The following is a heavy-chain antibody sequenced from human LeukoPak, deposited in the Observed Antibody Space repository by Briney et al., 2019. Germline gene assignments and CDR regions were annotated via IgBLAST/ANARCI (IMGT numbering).Heavy chain of an antibody. J-gene: IGHJ4*02. CDR3: ARGPVVTATSAPFGY. Sequence: GRSLRLSCAASGFTFSSYAMHWVRQAPGKGLEWVAVISYDGSNKYYADSVKGRFTISRDNSKNTLYLQMNSLRAEDTAVYYCARGPVVTATSAPFGYWGQGTLVTVSS. D-gene: IGHD2-21*02. V-gene: IGHV3-30-3*01. CDR2: ISYDGSNK. CDR1: GFTFSSYA.